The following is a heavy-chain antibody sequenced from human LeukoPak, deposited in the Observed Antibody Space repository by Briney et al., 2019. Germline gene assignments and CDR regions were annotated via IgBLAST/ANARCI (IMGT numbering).Heavy chain of an antibody. CDR2: IYKIGST. Sequence: GGSLRLSCVASGFTVSTSYMTWVRQAPGKGLEWVSLIYKIGSTYYADSVKGRFTISRDSSKNTLNLLMNSLRAEDTAVYYCSVMHRYYDGSGYWVQWGQGTLVTVSS. D-gene: IGHD3-22*01. CDR1: GFTVSTSY. CDR3: SVMHRYYDGSGYWVQ. V-gene: IGHV3-53*01. J-gene: IGHJ4*02.